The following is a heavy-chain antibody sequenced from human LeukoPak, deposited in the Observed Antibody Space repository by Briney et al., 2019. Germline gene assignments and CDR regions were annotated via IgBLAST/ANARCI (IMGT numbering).Heavy chain of an antibody. CDR2: IYSGGST. D-gene: IGHD3-10*01. V-gene: IGHV3-53*01. Sequence: GGSLRLSCAVSGFTVSSNFMSWVRQTPGKGLEWVSVIYSGGSTFYADSVKGRFTISRDNSKNTLYLQMNSLRAEDTAVYYCARAHGRITRDAYFDYWGQGTLVTVSS. CDR3: ARAHGRITRDAYFDY. CDR1: GFTVSSNF. J-gene: IGHJ4*02.